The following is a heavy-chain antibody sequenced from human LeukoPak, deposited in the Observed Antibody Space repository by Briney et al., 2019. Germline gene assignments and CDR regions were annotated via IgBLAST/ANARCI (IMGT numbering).Heavy chain of an antibody. V-gene: IGHV3-30*18. CDR3: AKGPVPFDP. CDR1: GFTFSSYG. CDR2: ISYDGSNK. J-gene: IGHJ5*02. Sequence: PGRSLRLSCAASGFTFSSYGMHWVRQAPGKGLERVAVISYDGSNKYYADSVKGRFTISRDNSKNTLYLQMNSLRAEDTAVYYCAKGPVPFDPWGQGTLVTVSS.